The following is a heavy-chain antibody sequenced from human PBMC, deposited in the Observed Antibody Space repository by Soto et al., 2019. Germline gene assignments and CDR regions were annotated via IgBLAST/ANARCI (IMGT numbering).Heavy chain of an antibody. J-gene: IGHJ4*02. D-gene: IGHD3-10*01. CDR3: ARGIFGSGTANDY. CDR2: INGDGSGT. CDR1: GFTFTGSW. V-gene: IGHV3-74*01. Sequence: EVQLVESGGGLVQPGGSLRLSCAASGFTFTGSWMHWVRQAPGKGLVWVSRINGDGSGTSYADFVKGRFIISRDDAKNTLFLLINGLRAEDTAVYYCARGIFGSGTANDYWGQGTLVTVSS.